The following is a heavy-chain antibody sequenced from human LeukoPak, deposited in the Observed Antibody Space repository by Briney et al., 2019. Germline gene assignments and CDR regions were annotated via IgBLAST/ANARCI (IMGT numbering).Heavy chain of an antibody. CDR1: GGTFSSYA. V-gene: IGHV1-69*01. CDR3: AGAFRVPALPY. Sequence: VASVKVSCKASGGTFSSYAISWVRQAPGQGLEWMGGIIPIFGTANYAQKFQGRVTITADESTSTAYMELSSLRSEDTAVYYCAGAFRVPALPYWGQGTLVTVSS. J-gene: IGHJ4*02. CDR2: IIPIFGTA. D-gene: IGHD2-2*01.